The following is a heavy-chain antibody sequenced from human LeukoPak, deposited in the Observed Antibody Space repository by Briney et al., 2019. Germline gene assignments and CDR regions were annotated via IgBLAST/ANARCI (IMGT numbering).Heavy chain of an antibody. Sequence: ASVKVSCKASGYTFITYGISWVRQAPGQGLEWMGWISAYNGNTNYAQKLQGRLTMTTETSTSTAYMELRSLRSDDTAVYYCARNDYSEEFDYWGQGTLVTVSS. CDR2: ISAYNGNT. J-gene: IGHJ4*02. CDR1: GYTFITYG. D-gene: IGHD4-11*01. V-gene: IGHV1-18*01. CDR3: ARNDYSEEFDY.